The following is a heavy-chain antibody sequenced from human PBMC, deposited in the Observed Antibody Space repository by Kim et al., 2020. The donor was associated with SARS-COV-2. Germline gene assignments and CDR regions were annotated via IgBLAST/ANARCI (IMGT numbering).Heavy chain of an antibody. V-gene: IGHV1-2*02. CDR3: ARDPNLITMIVVVKTRWFDP. Sequence: ASVKVSCKASGYTFTGYYMHWVRQAPGQGLEWMGWINPNSGGTNYAQKFQGRVTMTRDTSISTAYMELSRLRSDDTAVYYCARDPNLITMIVVVKTRWFDPWGQGTLVTVSS. CDR1: GYTFTGYY. CDR2: INPNSGGT. J-gene: IGHJ5*02. D-gene: IGHD3-22*01.